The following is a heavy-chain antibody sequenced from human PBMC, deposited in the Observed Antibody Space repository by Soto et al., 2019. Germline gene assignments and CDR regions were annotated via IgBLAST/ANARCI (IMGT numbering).Heavy chain of an antibody. CDR2: IYWNDDK. CDR3: AHDSSGYYAARAFDI. V-gene: IGHV2-5*01. J-gene: IGHJ3*02. CDR1: GFSLSTSGVC. Sequence: ESGPTLVNPTQALTLTCTFSGFSLSTSGVCVGWIRQPPGKALEWLALIYWNDDKRYSPSLKSRLTITKDTSKNQVVLTMTNMDPVDTAPYYCAHDSSGYYAARAFDIWGQGPMVTVSS. D-gene: IGHD3-22*01.